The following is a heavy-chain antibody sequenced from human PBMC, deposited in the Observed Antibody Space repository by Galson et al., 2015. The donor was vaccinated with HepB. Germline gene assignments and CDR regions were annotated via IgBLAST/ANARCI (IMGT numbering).Heavy chain of an antibody. CDR1: GFTFSGSA. Sequence: SCKASGFTFSGSAMQWVRQARGQRLEWIGWIVVGSGDTNFAQKFKERVTITTDMSTTTAYMELSSLRFEDTAMYYCAASLVDIVAYDYWGRGTLVTVSS. D-gene: IGHD5-12*01. V-gene: IGHV1-58*02. CDR2: IVVGSGDT. J-gene: IGHJ4*02. CDR3: AASLVDIVAYDY.